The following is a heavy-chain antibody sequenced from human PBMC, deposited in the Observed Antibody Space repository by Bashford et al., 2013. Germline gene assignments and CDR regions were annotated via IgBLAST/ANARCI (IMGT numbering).Heavy chain of an antibody. V-gene: IGHV3-23*01. CDR3: AKVQWEIEGGFDY. CDR2: MNGSGGMI. Sequence: GSLRLSCAASKFIFDNYALSWVRQAPGKGLEWLSLMNGSGGMIYYADSVKGRVTISRDNSKNMLYLQMNSLRADDTAVYYCAKVQWEIEGGFDYWGQGTLVTVSS. D-gene: IGHD1-26*01. J-gene: IGHJ4*02. CDR1: KFIFDNYA.